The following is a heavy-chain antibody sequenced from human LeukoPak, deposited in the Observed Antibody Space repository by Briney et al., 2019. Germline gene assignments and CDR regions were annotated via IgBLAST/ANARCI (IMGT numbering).Heavy chain of an antibody. CDR1: GFTFSDYF. CDR2: ISTTGSTV. CDR3: AREDTGSYSRAYYFDY. J-gene: IGHJ4*02. D-gene: IGHD1-26*01. Sequence: GGSLRLSCAASGFTFSDYFMSWIRQAPRRGLEWISYISTTGSTVYYADSVKGRFTISRDNAKNSLYLQMHSLRADDTAVYYCAREDTGSYSRAYYFDYWGQGTLVTVSS. V-gene: IGHV3-11*01.